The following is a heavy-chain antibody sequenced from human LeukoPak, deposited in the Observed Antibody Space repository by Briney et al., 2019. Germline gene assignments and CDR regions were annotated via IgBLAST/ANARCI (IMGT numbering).Heavy chain of an antibody. CDR1: GFTFSSYA. J-gene: IGHJ4*02. D-gene: IGHD6-19*01. V-gene: IGHV3-30-3*01. Sequence: GGSLRLSCAASGFTFSSYAKHWVRQAPGKGLEWVAVISYDGSNKYYADSVKGRFTISRDNSKNTLYLQMNSLRAEDTAVYYCASDRYSSGGGGYFDYWGQGTLVTVSS. CDR3: ASDRYSSGGGGYFDY. CDR2: ISYDGSNK.